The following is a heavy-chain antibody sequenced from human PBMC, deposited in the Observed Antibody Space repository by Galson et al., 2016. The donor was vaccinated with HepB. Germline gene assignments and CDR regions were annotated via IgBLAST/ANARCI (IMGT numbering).Heavy chain of an antibody. CDR1: GGSITTTDW. J-gene: IGHJ4*02. V-gene: IGHV4-4*02. D-gene: IGHD3-10*01. Sequence: SETLSLTCAVSGGSITTTDWWSWVRQPPGKGLEWIGEIYHTGSTNYSPSLKSRVTISVDKSKNHFSLKLTSVTAADTAVYYCARTYYGIMEHPDDWGQGALVTVSS. CDR3: ARTYYGIMEHPDD. CDR2: IYHTGST.